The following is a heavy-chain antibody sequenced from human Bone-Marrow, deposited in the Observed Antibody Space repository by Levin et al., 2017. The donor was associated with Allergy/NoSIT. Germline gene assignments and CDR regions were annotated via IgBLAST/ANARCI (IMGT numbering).Heavy chain of an antibody. D-gene: IGHD3-9*01. CDR2: IYSGGST. V-gene: IGHV3-66*01. Sequence: GGSLRLSCAASGFTVSSNYMSWVRQAPGKGLEWVSVIYSGGSTYYADSVKGRFTISRDNSKNTLYLQMNSLRAEDTAVYYCARKGLSTFPDILTGYSLANDWYFDLWGRGTLVTVSS. CDR1: GFTVSSNY. J-gene: IGHJ2*01. CDR3: ARKGLSTFPDILTGYSLANDWYFDL.